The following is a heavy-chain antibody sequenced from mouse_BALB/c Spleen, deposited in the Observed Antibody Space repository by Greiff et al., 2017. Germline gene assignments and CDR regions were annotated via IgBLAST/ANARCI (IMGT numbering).Heavy chain of an antibody. J-gene: IGHJ4*01. V-gene: IGHV14-3*02. CDR1: GFNIKDTY. D-gene: IGHD1-1*02. CDR2: IDPANGNT. Sequence: VQLQQSGAELVKPGASVKLSCTASGFNIKDTYMHWVKQRPEQGLEWIGRIDPANGNTKYDPKFQGKATITAYTSSNTAYLQLSSLTSEDTAVYYCASYDYYAMDYWGQGTSVTVSS. CDR3: ASYDYYAMDY.